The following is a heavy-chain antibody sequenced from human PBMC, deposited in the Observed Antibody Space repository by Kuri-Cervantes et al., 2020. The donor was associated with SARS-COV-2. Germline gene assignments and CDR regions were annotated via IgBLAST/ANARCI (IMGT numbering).Heavy chain of an antibody. Sequence: ESLKISCTVSGGSISSGSYYWGWIRQPPGKGLEWIGSIYYSGSTYYNPSLKSRVTISVDTSKNQFSLKLSSVTAADTAVYYCARHNRHYDFWSGYSSPYNWFDPWGQGTLVTVSS. V-gene: IGHV4-39*01. D-gene: IGHD3-3*01. CDR1: GGSISSGSYY. J-gene: IGHJ5*02. CDR2: IYYSGST. CDR3: ARHNRHYDFWSGYSSPYNWFDP.